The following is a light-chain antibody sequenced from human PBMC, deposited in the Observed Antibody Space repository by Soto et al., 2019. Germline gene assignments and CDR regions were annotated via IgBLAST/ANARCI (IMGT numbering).Light chain of an antibody. CDR3: RSYTSSSTLV. CDR1: SSDVGGYNY. V-gene: IGLV2-14*01. J-gene: IGLJ2*01. Sequence: QSALTQPAPVSGSLGQSITISCTGTSSDVGGYNYVSWYQQHPGKAPKLMIYEVSNRPSGVSNRFSGSKSGNTASLTISWLQAEDEADYYCRSYTSSSTLVFGGGTKVTVL. CDR2: EVS.